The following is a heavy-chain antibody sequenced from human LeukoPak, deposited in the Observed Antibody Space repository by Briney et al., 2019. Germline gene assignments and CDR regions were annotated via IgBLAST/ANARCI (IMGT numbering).Heavy chain of an antibody. J-gene: IGHJ5*02. V-gene: IGHV1-69*13. Sequence: ASVKVSCKASGGTFSSYAISWVRQAPGQGLEWMGGIIPIFGTANYAQKFQGRVTITADESTSTAYMELSSLRSEDTAVYYCAREVVVVAATYNWFDPWGQGTLVTVSS. CDR2: IIPIFGTA. CDR1: GGTFSSYA. D-gene: IGHD2-15*01. CDR3: AREVVVVAATYNWFDP.